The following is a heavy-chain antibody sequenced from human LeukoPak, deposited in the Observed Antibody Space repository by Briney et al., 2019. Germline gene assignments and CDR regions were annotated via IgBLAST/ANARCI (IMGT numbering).Heavy chain of an antibody. CDR2: IKQDGSEK. CDR1: GFTFSSFW. V-gene: IGHV3-7*01. Sequence: GGSLRLSCAASGFTFSSFWMSWVRQAPGKGLEWVANIKQDGSEKYYVDSVKGRFTISRDNAKNSLFLQMNSLRTEDRAVYYCARDAVTANWGQGTLVTVSS. D-gene: IGHD1-14*01. J-gene: IGHJ4*02. CDR3: ARDAVTAN.